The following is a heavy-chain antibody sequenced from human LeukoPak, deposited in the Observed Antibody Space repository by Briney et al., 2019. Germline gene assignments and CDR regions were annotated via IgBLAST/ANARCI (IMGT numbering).Heavy chain of an antibody. CDR2: ISWNSGSI. J-gene: IGHJ3*02. CDR1: GFTFDDYA. V-gene: IGHV3-9*01. Sequence: GGSLRLSCAASGFTFDDYAMHWVRQAPGKGLEWVSGISWNSGSIGYADSVKGRFTISRDNSKNTLYLQMNSLRAEDTAVYYCARDHYYDSGGYYYQDAFDIWGQGTMVTVSS. D-gene: IGHD3-22*01. CDR3: ARDHYYDSGGYYYQDAFDI.